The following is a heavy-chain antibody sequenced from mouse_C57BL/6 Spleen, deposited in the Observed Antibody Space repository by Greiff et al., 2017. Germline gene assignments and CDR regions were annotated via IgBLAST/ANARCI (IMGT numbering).Heavy chain of an antibody. CDR2: ILPGSGSK. D-gene: IGHD1-1*01. Sequence: QVQLLQSGAELMQPGASVKLSCTATGFTFTGYWIEWVKQRPGHGLEWIGEILPGSGSKNYNEKFKGKAPFTADTSSNTAFMQLSSQTTEDSPSYYGARSRSNDGSTSGFAYWGQGTLVTVSA. V-gene: IGHV1-9*01. CDR1: GFTFTGYW. CDR3: ARSRSNDGSTSGFAY. J-gene: IGHJ3*01.